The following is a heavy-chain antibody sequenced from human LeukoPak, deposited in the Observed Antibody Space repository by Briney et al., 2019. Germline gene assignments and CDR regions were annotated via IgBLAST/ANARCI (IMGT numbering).Heavy chain of an antibody. CDR2: IYYSGST. D-gene: IGHD5-12*01. CDR1: GGSISSGDYY. J-gene: IGHJ3*02. Sequence: SETLSLTCTVSGGSISSGDYYWSWIRQPPGKGLEWIGYIYYSGSTNYNPSLKSRVTISVDTSKNQFSLKLSSVTAADTAVYYCATQVATRAPGAFDIWGQGTMVTVSS. V-gene: IGHV4-61*08. CDR3: ATQVATRAPGAFDI.